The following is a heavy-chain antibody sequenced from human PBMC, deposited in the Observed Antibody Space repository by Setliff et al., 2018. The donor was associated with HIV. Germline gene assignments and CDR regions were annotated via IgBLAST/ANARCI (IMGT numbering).Heavy chain of an antibody. V-gene: IGHV4-4*08. J-gene: IGHJ4*02. CDR3: ASPADSSSWAFDY. Sequence: LSLTCTVSGGSISSYYWSWIRQPPGKGLEWIGYIYTSGSTNYNPSLKSRVTISVDTSKNQFSLKLSSVTAADTAVYYCASPADSSSWAFDYWGQGTLVTVSS. D-gene: IGHD6-13*01. CDR2: IYTSGST. CDR1: GGSISSYY.